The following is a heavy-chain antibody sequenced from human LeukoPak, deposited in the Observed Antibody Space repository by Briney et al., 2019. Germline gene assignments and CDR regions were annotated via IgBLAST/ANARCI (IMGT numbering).Heavy chain of an antibody. CDR3: ARGSPGYSGSYYSEDYFDY. Sequence: ASVKVSCKASGYTFTGYYMHWVRQAPGQGLEWMGWINPNSGGTNYAQKFQGRVTMTRDTSISTAYMELSRLRSDDTAVYYCARGSPGYSGSYYSEDYFDYWGQGTLVTVSS. CDR1: GYTFTGYY. CDR2: INPNSGGT. D-gene: IGHD1-26*01. J-gene: IGHJ4*02. V-gene: IGHV1-2*02.